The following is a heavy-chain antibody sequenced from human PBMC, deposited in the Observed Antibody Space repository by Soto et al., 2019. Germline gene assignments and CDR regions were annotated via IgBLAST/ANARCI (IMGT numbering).Heavy chain of an antibody. D-gene: IGHD3-9*01. CDR2: ISGSGGST. Sequence: GESLKISCAASGFTFSSYAMSWVRQAPGKGLEWVSAISGSGGSTYYADSVKGRFTISRDNSKNTLYLQMNSLRAEDTAVYYCAKDGILTGYYDYWGQGTLVTVSS. CDR3: AKDGILTGYYDY. V-gene: IGHV3-23*01. CDR1: GFTFSSYA. J-gene: IGHJ4*02.